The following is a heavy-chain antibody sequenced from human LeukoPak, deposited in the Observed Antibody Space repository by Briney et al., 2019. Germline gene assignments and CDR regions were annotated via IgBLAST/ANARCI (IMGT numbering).Heavy chain of an antibody. CDR2: INPNSGGT. CDR3: ARDTVGATTFDY. D-gene: IGHD1-26*01. J-gene: IGHJ4*02. CDR1: GYTFTGYY. Sequence: ASVKVSCKASGYTFTGYYMHWVRQAPGQGLEWMGRINPNSGGTNYAQKFRGRVTMTRDTSISTAYMELSRLRSDDTAVYYCARDTVGATTFDYWGQGTLVTVSS. V-gene: IGHV1-2*06.